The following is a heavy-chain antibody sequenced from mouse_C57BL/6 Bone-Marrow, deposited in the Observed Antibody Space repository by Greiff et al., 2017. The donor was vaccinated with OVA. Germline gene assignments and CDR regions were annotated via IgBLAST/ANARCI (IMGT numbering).Heavy chain of an antibody. V-gene: IGHV10-1*01. CDR3: AIHVCKGAMDY. CDR1: GFSFTTYA. Sequence: EVQLQESGGGLVQPKGSLKLSCAASGFSFTTYAMNWVRQAPGKGLEWVARIRSKSNNYATYDADTVKDRFTISKDDSEIMLYLKMNNLETEDTAMDYCAIHVCKGAMDYWGQGTSVTVSS. CDR2: IRSKSNNYAT. D-gene: IGHD1-3*01. J-gene: IGHJ4*01.